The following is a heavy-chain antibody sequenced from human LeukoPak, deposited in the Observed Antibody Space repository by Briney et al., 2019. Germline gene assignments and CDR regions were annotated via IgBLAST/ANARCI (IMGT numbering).Heavy chain of an antibody. J-gene: IGHJ4*02. Sequence: GTSLRLSCAASGFTFSSYSMHWVRQAPGKGLEWVALISSHGINKYYVDSVRGRFTVSRDNSKNTLYLQMNSLRAEDTAVYYCARGIDYFDYWGQGTLVTVSS. CDR1: GFTFSSYS. CDR3: ARGIDYFDY. CDR2: ISSHGINK. D-gene: IGHD3-16*02. V-gene: IGHV3-30-3*01.